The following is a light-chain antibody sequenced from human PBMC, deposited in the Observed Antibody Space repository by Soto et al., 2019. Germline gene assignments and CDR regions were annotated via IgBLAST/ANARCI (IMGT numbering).Light chain of an antibody. CDR3: QQYNNWPPK. V-gene: IGKV3-15*01. J-gene: IGKJ5*01. CDR2: DAS. Sequence: IEMPQSPATLSVSPGARATLSGRASESVGRHLAWYHQKPGQAPKLLIFDASTRATGVPARFSGSGSGTEFTLTVSSLQSEDIAVYFCQQYNNWPPKFGQGTRLEIK. CDR1: ESVGRH.